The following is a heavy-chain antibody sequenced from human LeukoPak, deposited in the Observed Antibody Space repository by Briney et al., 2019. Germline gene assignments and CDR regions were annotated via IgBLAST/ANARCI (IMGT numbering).Heavy chain of an antibody. CDR1: GGSFSGYY. J-gene: IGHJ4*02. CDR3: AATVTTGEDFDY. D-gene: IGHD4-17*01. V-gene: IGHV4-59*08. CDR2: IYYSGST. Sequence: SETLSLTCAVYGGSFSGYYWSWIRQPPGKGLEWIGYIYYSGSTNYNPSLKSRVTISVDTSKNQFSLKLSSVTAADTAVYYCAATVTTGEDFDYWGQGTLVTVSS.